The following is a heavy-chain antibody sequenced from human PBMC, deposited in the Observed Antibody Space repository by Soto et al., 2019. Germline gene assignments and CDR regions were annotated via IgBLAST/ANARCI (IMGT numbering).Heavy chain of an antibody. D-gene: IGHD6-6*01. CDR2: IYPYDSDT. J-gene: IGHJ4*02. CDR1: GYTFVNYW. Sequence: PGESLKISCKGSGYTFVNYWIGWVRQMPGKGLEWMGVIYPYDSDTTYSPSFQGHVTLSVDKSISTAYLQWSSLKASDTAMYYCARPPVRGNSSSIDYWGQGTLVTVSS. V-gene: IGHV5-51*01. CDR3: ARPPVRGNSSSIDY.